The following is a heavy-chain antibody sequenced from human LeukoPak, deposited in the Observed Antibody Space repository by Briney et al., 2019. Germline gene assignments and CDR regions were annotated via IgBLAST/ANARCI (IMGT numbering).Heavy chain of an antibody. CDR1: GGSISSGGYY. J-gene: IGHJ3*02. V-gene: IGHV4-30-2*01. CDR2: IYHSGST. CDR3: ARQVALGGAFDI. D-gene: IGHD3-16*01. Sequence: PSQTLSLTCTVSGGSISSGGYYWSWIRQPPGKGLEWIGYIYHSGSTYYNPSLKSRVTISVDRSKNQFSLKLSSVTAADTAVYYCARQVALGGAFDIWGQGTMVTVSS.